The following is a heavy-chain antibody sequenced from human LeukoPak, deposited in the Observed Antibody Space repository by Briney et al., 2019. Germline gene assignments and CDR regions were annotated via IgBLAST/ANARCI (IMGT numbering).Heavy chain of an antibody. CDR3: ARDLGYCSSTSCYLDAFDI. Sequence: SETLSLTCTVSGGSISSYYWSWIRQPAGKGLEWIGRIYTSGSTNYNPSLKSRVTMSVDTSKNQFSLKLSSVTAADTAVYYCARDLGYCSSTSCYLDAFDIRGQGTMVTVSS. J-gene: IGHJ3*02. CDR1: GGSISSYY. CDR2: IYTSGST. V-gene: IGHV4-4*07. D-gene: IGHD2-2*01.